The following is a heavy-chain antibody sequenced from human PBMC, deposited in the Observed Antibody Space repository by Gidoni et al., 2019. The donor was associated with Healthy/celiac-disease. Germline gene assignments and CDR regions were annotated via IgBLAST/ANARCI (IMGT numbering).Heavy chain of an antibody. V-gene: IGHV4-59*01. CDR3: ARSGWWELLSDAFDI. Sequence: QVQLQESGPGLVKPSEPLSLTCTVSGGSISSYYWSWIRQPPGKGLEWIGYIYYSGSTNYNPSRKSRVTISVHTSKNQFSLKLSSVTAADTAVYYCARSGWWELLSDAFDIWGQGTMVTVSS. J-gene: IGHJ3*02. CDR1: GGSISSYY. CDR2: IYYSGST. D-gene: IGHD1-26*01.